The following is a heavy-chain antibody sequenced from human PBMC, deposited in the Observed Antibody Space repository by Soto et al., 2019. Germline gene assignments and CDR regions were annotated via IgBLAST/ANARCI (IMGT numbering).Heavy chain of an antibody. D-gene: IGHD6-19*01. CDR3: ARFSGWYSAFDY. J-gene: IGHJ4*02. V-gene: IGHV4-59*01. CDR2: IYYSGST. CDR1: GGSISSYY. Sequence: PSETLSLTCTVSGGSISSYYWSWIRQPPGKGLEWIGYIYYSGSTNYNPSLKSRVTISVDTSKNEFSLKLSSVTAADTAVYYCARFSGWYSAFDYWGQGTPVTVSS.